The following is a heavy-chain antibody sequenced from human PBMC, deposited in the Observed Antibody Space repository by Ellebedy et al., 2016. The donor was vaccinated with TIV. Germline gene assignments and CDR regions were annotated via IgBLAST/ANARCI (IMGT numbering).Heavy chain of an antibody. D-gene: IGHD3-22*01. CDR3: AHRNYHDSRGYPLAFDM. V-gene: IGHV2-5*01. J-gene: IGHJ3*02. CDR1: GFSLTTSGVG. CDR2: IYWNDDK. Sequence: SGPTLVXPTQTLTLTCTFSGFSLTTSGVGVGWIRQPPGKALEWLALIYWNDDKRYSPSLKSRLTITKDTSKNQVVLAMTNMDPVDTATYYCAHRNYHDSRGYPLAFDMWGQGTMVTVSS.